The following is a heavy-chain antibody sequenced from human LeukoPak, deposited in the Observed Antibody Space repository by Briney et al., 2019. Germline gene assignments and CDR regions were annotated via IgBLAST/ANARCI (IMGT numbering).Heavy chain of an antibody. CDR1: GFVFSSFA. J-gene: IGHJ4*02. Sequence: PGGSLRLSCAASGFVFSSFAMDWVRQAPGKGLEWVSVINTSGGSPKYADSVKGRFTVSRDNSKNTLYLEMNSLRAEDTAVYYCARTNYGDLVAWGQGTLVTVSS. D-gene: IGHD4-17*01. CDR3: ARTNYGDLVA. V-gene: IGHV3-23*01. CDR2: INTSGGSP.